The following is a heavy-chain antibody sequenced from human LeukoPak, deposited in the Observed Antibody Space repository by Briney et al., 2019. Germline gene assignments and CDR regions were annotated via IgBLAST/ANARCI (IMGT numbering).Heavy chain of an antibody. V-gene: IGHV3-30*18. CDR3: AKRMGPTIAATDLDY. Sequence: GGSLRLSCAASGLTFSSYGMHWVRQAPGKGLEWVAIISYDGSNKYYADSVKGRFTVSRDNSKNTLYLQMNSLRVEDTAVYYCAKRMGPTIAATDLDYWGQGTLVTVSS. J-gene: IGHJ4*02. D-gene: IGHD6-13*01. CDR1: GLTFSSYG. CDR2: ISYDGSNK.